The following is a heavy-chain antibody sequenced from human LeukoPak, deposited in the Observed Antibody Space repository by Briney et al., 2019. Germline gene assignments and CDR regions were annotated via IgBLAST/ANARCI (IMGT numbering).Heavy chain of an antibody. Sequence: KTSETLSLTCTVSGGSISSASYYWSWVRQHPGKGLDWIGYIGYTGDTYYNPSLRSRVTISVDTSKTQFSLRLSSVTAADTAVYYCARDLADPSGGYEYYYYYGMDVWGQGTTVTVSS. D-gene: IGHD5-12*01. J-gene: IGHJ6*02. CDR2: IGYTGDT. CDR3: ARDLADPSGGYEYYYYYGMDV. CDR1: GGSISSASYY. V-gene: IGHV4-31*03.